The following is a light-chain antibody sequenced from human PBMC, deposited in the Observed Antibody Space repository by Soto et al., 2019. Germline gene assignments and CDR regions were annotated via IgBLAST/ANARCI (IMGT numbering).Light chain of an antibody. CDR1: QRVISSY. V-gene: IGKV3-20*01. J-gene: IGKJ1*01. CDR2: GAS. CDR3: LKYVTAPWT. Sequence: VVLTQSPGTLSLSPGDVATLSCRASQRVISSYLAWYQQKPGQAPRLLIYGASKRATGIPDRFSGSGSGTDCALTISRLEPEDFAVYYCLKYVTAPWTFSQGTKVEIK.